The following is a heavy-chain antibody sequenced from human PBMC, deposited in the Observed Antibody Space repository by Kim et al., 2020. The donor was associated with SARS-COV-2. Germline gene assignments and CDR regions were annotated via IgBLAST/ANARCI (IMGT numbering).Heavy chain of an antibody. Sequence: GGSLRLSCAASGFTFSSYAMSWVRQAPGKGLEWVSAISGSGGSTYYADSVKGRSTISRANSKNTLYLQMNSLRAEDTAVYYCAKDFCRILGGGSCYGWDYWGQGTLVTVSS. CDR1: GFTFSSYA. V-gene: IGHV3-23*01. CDR2: ISGSGGST. J-gene: IGHJ4*02. D-gene: IGHD2-15*01. CDR3: AKDFCRILGGGSCYGWDY.